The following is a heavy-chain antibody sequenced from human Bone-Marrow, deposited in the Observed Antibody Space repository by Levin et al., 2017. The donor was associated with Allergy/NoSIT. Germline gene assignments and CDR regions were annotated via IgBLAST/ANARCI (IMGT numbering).Heavy chain of an antibody. CDR1: GGSINPYY. CDR2: IHYSGAT. V-gene: IGHV4-59*01. CDR3: ARDTNFYY. J-gene: IGHJ4*02. Sequence: PSEILSLTCTVSGGSINPYYWNWIRQSPGKGLEWIGYIHYSGATKYNPSLKSRVTMSLDTSKSQFSLKLSSMTAADTAVYYCARDTNFYYWGQGTLVTVSS.